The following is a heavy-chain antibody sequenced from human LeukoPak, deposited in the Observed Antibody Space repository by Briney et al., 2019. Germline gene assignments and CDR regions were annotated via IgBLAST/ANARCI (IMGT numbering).Heavy chain of an antibody. CDR2: ISYDGSNK. CDR1: GFSFSSYA. Sequence: PGRSLRLSCAASGFSFSSYAMHWVRQAPGKGLEWVAVISYDGSNKYYADSVKGRFTISRDNSKNTLYLQMNSLRAEDTAVYYCAKDLRYSRDWFDPWGQGTLVTVSS. J-gene: IGHJ5*02. CDR3: AKDLRYSRDWFDP. D-gene: IGHD1-26*01. V-gene: IGHV3-30-3*01.